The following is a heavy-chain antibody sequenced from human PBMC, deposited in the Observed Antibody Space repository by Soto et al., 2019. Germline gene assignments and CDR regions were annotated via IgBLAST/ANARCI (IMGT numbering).Heavy chain of an antibody. D-gene: IGHD3-10*01. V-gene: IGHV4-30-2*01. CDR2: IYHSGST. CDR1: GGSISSGGYS. CDR3: ARENNVLPGGYFDY. J-gene: IGHJ4*02. Sequence: QLQLQESGSGLVKPSQTLSLTCAVSGGSISSGGYSWSWIRQPPGKGLEWIGYIYHSGSTYYNPSLKSRVTISVDRSKNQSSLKLSSVTAADTAGYYCARENNVLPGGYFDYWGQGTLVTVSS.